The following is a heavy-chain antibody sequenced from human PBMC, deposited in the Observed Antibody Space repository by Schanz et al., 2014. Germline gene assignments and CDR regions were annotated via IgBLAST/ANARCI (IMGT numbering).Heavy chain of an antibody. CDR3: ARLGTGMAVAGSVIDSYYYYMDV. CDR2: IIPILGIA. V-gene: IGHV1-69*02. J-gene: IGHJ6*03. CDR1: GGTFSSFG. Sequence: QVQLVQSGAEVKKPGSSVKVSCKASGGTFSSFGINWVRQAPGQGLEWMGRIIPILGIANYAQRFQGRVSITADKSTFTAYMDVSSLRSEDTAVYYCARLGTGMAVAGSVIDSYYYYMDVWGEGTTVTVSS. D-gene: IGHD6-19*01.